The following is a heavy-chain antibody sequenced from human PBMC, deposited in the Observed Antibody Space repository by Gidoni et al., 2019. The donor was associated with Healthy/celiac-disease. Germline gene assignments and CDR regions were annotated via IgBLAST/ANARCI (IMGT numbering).Heavy chain of an antibody. CDR2: SYYSGST. D-gene: IGHD4-17*01. CDR1: GGSISSYY. J-gene: IGHJ4*02. CDR3: ARSSPLLTTVTKSFDY. Sequence: QVQLQESGPGLVKPSATLSLTCTVSGGSISSYYWSWIRQPPGKGLEWIGYSYYSGSTNYNPSLKSRVTISVDTSKNQFSLKLSSVTAADTAVYYCARSSPLLTTVTKSFDYWGQGTLVTVSS. V-gene: IGHV4-59*01.